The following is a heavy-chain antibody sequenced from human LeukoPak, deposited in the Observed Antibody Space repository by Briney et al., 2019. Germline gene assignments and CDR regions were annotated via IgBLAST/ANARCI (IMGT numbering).Heavy chain of an antibody. CDR3: AKGPNYDILTGWRKTYNGFDI. Sequence: GGSLRLSCTASGFTFGDYAMTWVRQAPGKGLEWVAFTRYDGSNKYYADSVKGRFTMSRDNSKHTLYLQMNSLRAEDTAVYYCAKGPNYDILTGWRKTYNGFDIWGQGTMVTVSS. J-gene: IGHJ3*02. CDR2: TRYDGSNK. CDR1: GFTFGDYA. D-gene: IGHD3-9*01. V-gene: IGHV3-30*02.